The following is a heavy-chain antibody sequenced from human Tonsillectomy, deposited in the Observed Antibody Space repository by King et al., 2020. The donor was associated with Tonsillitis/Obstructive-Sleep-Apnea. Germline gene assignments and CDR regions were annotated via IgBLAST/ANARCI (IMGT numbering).Heavy chain of an antibody. V-gene: IGHV3-73*01. Sequence: VQLVESGGGLVQPGGSLKLSCAASGFTFSDSTMHWVRQASGKGLEWVGRIRSKANSYETVYAASVKGRFTISRDDSKNTAYLQMNSLKTEDTAVYHCTTGYGDYWGQGTLVTVSS. D-gene: IGHD5-12*01. J-gene: IGHJ4*02. CDR1: GFTFSDST. CDR2: IRSKANSYET. CDR3: TTGYGDY.